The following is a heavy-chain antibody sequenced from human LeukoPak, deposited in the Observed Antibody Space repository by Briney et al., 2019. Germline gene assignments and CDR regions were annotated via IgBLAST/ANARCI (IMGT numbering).Heavy chain of an antibody. D-gene: IGHD3-16*02. CDR1: GGSFSGYY. J-gene: IGHJ4*02. CDR2: INHSGST. CDR3: ARHAPYYDYVWGSYRYLTYYFDY. Sequence: KTSETLSLTCAVYGGSFSGYYWSWIRQPPGKGLEWIGEINHSGSTNYNPSLKSRVTISVDTSKNQFSLKLSSVAAADTAVYYCARHAPYYDYVWGSYRYLTYYFDYWGQGTLVTVSS. V-gene: IGHV4-34*01.